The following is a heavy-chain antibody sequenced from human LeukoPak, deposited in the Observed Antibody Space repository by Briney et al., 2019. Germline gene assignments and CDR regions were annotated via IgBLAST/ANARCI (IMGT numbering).Heavy chain of an antibody. V-gene: IGHV4-34*01. CDR2: INHSGST. CDR1: GGSFSGYY. D-gene: IGHD6-13*01. Sequence: PSETLSLTCAVYGGSFSGYYWSWIRQPPGKGLEWIGEINHSGSTNYNPSLKSRVTISVDTSKNQFSLKLSSVTAADTAVYYCARTPTRGYSSSWYKSRNAFDIWGQGTMVTVSS. J-gene: IGHJ3*02. CDR3: ARTPTRGYSSSWYKSRNAFDI.